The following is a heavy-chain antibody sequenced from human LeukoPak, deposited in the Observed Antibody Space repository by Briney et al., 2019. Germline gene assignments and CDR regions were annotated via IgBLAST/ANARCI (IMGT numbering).Heavy chain of an antibody. V-gene: IGHV3-48*03. CDR2: ISSSGSTI. CDR3: ARDERVAAGTDYYYYMDV. D-gene: IGHD6-13*01. CDR1: GFTFSSYE. J-gene: IGHJ6*03. Sequence: GGSLRLSCAASGFTFSSYEMNWVRQAPGKGLEWVSYISSSGSTIYYADSVKGRFTISRDNAKNSLYLQMNSLRAEDTAVYYCARDERVAAGTDYYYYMDVWGKGTTVTVSS.